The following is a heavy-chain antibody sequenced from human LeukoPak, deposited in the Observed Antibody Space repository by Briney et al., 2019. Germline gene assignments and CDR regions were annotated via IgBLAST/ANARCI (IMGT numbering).Heavy chain of an antibody. CDR3: ARYYYYYGMDV. CDR2: INHSGST. Sequence: SETLSRTCAVYGGSSSGYYWSWIRQPPGKGLEWIGEINHSGSTNDNPSLKSRVTISVDTSKNQFSLRLSSVTAADTAAYYCARYYYYYGMDVWGQGTTVTVSS. V-gene: IGHV4-34*01. J-gene: IGHJ6*02. CDR1: GGSSSGYY.